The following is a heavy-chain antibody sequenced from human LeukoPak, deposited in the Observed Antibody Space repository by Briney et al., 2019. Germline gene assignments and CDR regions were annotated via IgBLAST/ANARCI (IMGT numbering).Heavy chain of an antibody. J-gene: IGHJ5*02. D-gene: IGHD2-15*01. V-gene: IGHV3-21*01. CDR3: AREGVVAATPWFDP. CDR1: GFTFSSYS. Sequence: PGGSLRLSCAASGFTFSSYSMNWVRQAPGKGLEWVSSISSSSSYMYYADSVKGRFTVSRDNAKNSLYLQMNSLRAEDTAAYYCAREGVVAATPWFDPWGQGTLVTVSS. CDR2: ISSSSSYM.